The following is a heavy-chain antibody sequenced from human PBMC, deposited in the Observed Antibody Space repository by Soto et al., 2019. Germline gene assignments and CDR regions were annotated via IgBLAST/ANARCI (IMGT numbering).Heavy chain of an antibody. J-gene: IGHJ6*02. V-gene: IGHV1-8*01. CDR3: ARGRMIFGVVRYYYYGMGV. Sequence: QVQLVQSGAEVKKPGASVKVSCKASGYTFTSYDINWVRQATGQGLEWMGWMNPNSGNTGYAQKFQGRVTMTRNTSISTAYMELSSLRSEDTAVYYCARGRMIFGVVRYYYYGMGVWGQGTTVTVSS. CDR1: GYTFTSYD. CDR2: MNPNSGNT. D-gene: IGHD3-3*01.